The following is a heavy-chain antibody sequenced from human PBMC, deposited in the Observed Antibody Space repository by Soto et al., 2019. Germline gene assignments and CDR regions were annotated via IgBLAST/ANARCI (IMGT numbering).Heavy chain of an antibody. J-gene: IGHJ6*02. CDR1: GVSFIGYY. V-gene: IGHV4-34*01. CDR2: INHSGST. Sequence: DTLSLTCAVYGVSFIGYYWSWIRQPPGKGLEWIGEINHSGSTNYNPSLKSRVTISVDTSKNQFSLKLSSVTAADTAVYYCARGYSSSWYGDYYYYGMDVWGQGTTV. D-gene: IGHD6-13*01. CDR3: ARGYSSSWYGDYYYYGMDV.